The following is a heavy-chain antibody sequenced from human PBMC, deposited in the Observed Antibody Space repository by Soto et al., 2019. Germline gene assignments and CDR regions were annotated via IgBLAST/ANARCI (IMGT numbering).Heavy chain of an antibody. J-gene: IGHJ4*02. CDR2: INPNSGGT. Sequence: GASVKVSCKASGYTFTGYYMHWVRQVPGQGLEWMGWINPNSGGTNYAQKFQGWVTMTRDTSISTAYMELSRLRSDDTAVYYCAREDSSGGYYFDYWGQGTLVTVS. V-gene: IGHV1-2*04. D-gene: IGHD6-19*01. CDR1: GYTFTGYY. CDR3: AREDSSGGYYFDY.